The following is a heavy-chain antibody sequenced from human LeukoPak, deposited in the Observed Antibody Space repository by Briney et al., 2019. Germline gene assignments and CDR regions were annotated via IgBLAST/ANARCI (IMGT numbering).Heavy chain of an antibody. V-gene: IGHV3-7*03. CDR3: ATGLRFVSYFDY. Sequence: GGSLRLSCAASGLTFSSYWMSWVRQAPGKGLEWVANIKQDGSEKYYVDSVKGRFTTSRDNAKNSLYLQMNSLRAEDTAVYYCATGLRFVSYFDYWGQGTLVTVSS. J-gene: IGHJ4*02. CDR1: GLTFSSYW. D-gene: IGHD5-12*01. CDR2: IKQDGSEK.